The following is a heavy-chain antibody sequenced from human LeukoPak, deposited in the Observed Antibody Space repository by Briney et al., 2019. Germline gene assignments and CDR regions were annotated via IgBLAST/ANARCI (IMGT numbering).Heavy chain of an antibody. V-gene: IGHV4-59*01. CDR2: IYYSGST. CDR1: GGSISSYY. D-gene: IGHD2-15*01. J-gene: IGHJ6*03. Sequence: SETLSLTCTVSGGSISSYYWSWIRQPPGKGLEWIGYIYYSGSTNYNPSLKSRVTISVDTSKNQFSLKLSSVTAADTAVYYCARNPKGYCSGGSCNRYYYYYYYMDVWGRGTTVTVSS. CDR3: ARNPKGYCSGGSCNRYYYYYYYMDV.